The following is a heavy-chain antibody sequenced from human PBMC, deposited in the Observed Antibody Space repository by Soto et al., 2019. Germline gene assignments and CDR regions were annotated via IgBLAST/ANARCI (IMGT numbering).Heavy chain of an antibody. CDR2: SYYSGNT. D-gene: IGHD3-22*01. J-gene: IGHJ4*02. V-gene: IGHV4-31*03. CDR1: GGSISSGGYY. Sequence: SETLSLTCSVSGGSISSGGYYWNWIRQHPGKGLEWIGYSYYSGNTYYNPSLKSRVTISVDTSKNQFSLRVSSVTAAATAVYYCARDPQYTDTSGYYVSSGNIDDWGQGILVTVSS. CDR3: ARDPQYTDTSGYYVSSGNIDD.